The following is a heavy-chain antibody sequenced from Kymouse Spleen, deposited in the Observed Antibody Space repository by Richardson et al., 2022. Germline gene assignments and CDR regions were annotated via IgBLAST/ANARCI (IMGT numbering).Heavy chain of an antibody. CDR2: IWYDGSNK. CDR3: ASITGTKDYYYYYGMDV. Sequence: QVQLVESGGGVVQPGRSLRLSCAASGFTFSSYGMHWVRQAPGKGLEWVAVIWYDGSNKYYADSVKGRFTISRDNSKNTLYLQMNSLRAEDTAVYYCASITGTKDYYYYYGMDVWGQGTTVTVSS. V-gene: IGHV3-33*01. D-gene: IGHD1-7*01. CDR1: GFTFSSYG. J-gene: IGHJ6*02.